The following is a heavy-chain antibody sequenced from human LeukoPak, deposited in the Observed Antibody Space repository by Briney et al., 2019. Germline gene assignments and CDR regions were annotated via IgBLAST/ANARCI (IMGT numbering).Heavy chain of an antibody. J-gene: IGHJ3*02. CDR1: GFTFSYFG. Sequence: PGGSLRLSCAASGFTFSYFGMDWVRQAPGKGLEWIAHSSGNSETISYSDSVKGRFTISRDNAKNSLHLQMNSLRAEDTAVYYCAKDFHDYGDYVGAFDIWGQGTMVTVSS. V-gene: IGHV3-48*04. CDR3: AKDFHDYGDYVGAFDI. D-gene: IGHD4-17*01. CDR2: SSGNSETI.